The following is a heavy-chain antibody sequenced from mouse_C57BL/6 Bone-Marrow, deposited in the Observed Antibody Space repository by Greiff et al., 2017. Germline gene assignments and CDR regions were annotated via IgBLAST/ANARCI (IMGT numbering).Heavy chain of an antibody. V-gene: IGHV5-16*01. CDR1: GFTFSDYY. CDR3: ARGGRDGSSYWFAY. D-gene: IGHD1-1*01. Sequence: EVMLVESEGGLVQPGSSMKLSCTASGFTFSDYYMAWVRQVPEKGLEWVANINYDGSSTYYLDSLKSRFIISRDNAKNILYLQMSSLKSEDTATYYCARGGRDGSSYWFAYWGQGTLVTVSA. CDR2: INYDGSST. J-gene: IGHJ3*01.